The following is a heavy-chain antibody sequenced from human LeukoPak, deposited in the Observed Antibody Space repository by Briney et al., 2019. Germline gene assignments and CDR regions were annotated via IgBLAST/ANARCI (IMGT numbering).Heavy chain of an antibody. D-gene: IGHD5-12*01. Sequence: GGSLRLSCAASGFTFSSYEMNWVRQAPGKGLEWVSYISSSGSTIYYADSVKGRFTISRDNAKNSLYLQMNSLRAEDTAVYYCARREVAKRSRLDYYYYMDVWGKGTTVTVSS. V-gene: IGHV3-48*03. J-gene: IGHJ6*03. CDR2: ISSSGSTI. CDR1: GFTFSSYE. CDR3: ARREVAKRSRLDYYYYMDV.